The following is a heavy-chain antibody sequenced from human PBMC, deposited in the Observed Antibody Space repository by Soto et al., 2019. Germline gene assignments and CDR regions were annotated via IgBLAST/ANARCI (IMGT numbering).Heavy chain of an antibody. V-gene: IGHV4-30-4*01. D-gene: IGHD2-21*02. Sequence: PXESLSLPCTFSCASIRCTYYDWSWIRQAPGKVLEWIGYVYYTGSTYYNPSLMSRLTISVDTSKNQFSLKLTSVTAAETAVYYCVRTAREGAVAPQWFDSWGQGTQVTVSS. CDR1: CASIRCTYYD. CDR3: VRTAREGAVAPQWFDS. J-gene: IGHJ5*02. CDR2: VYYTGST.